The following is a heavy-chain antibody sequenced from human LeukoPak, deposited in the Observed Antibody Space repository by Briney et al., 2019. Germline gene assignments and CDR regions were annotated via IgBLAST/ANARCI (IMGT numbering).Heavy chain of an antibody. D-gene: IGHD2-15*01. Sequence: ASVTVSCKASGYTFTNFYMHWVRQAPGQGLVWMGRINPSSGTTDYTQKFQGRVTMTRDTSTSTVYMELSSLTSEDTAVYYCARTMADGGTNYWGQGALVTVSS. CDR2: INPSSGTT. V-gene: IGHV1-46*01. CDR1: GYTFTNFY. J-gene: IGHJ4*02. CDR3: ARTMADGGTNY.